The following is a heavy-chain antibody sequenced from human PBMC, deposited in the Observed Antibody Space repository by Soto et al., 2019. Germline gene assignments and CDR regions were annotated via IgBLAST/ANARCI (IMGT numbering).Heavy chain of an antibody. CDR1: GFSLSSYW. Sequence: EVQLVEPGGGLVQPGGSLRLPCAASGFSLSSYWMSWVRQAPGKGLEWVANMNQDGSESDYVGSVKGRFTFTRDNAKNSLYLQMNSLRAEDTAVYYCARLSTSAGRRDLACWGQGTLVTVSS. V-gene: IGHV3-7*01. CDR2: MNQDGSES. J-gene: IGHJ4*02. CDR3: ARLSTSAGRRDLAC.